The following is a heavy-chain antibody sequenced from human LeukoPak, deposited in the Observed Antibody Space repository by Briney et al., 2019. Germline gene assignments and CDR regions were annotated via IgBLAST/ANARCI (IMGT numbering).Heavy chain of an antibody. CDR1: GFTFTGYY. D-gene: IGHD3-16*01. CDR3: ARGAIDY. V-gene: IGHV1-2*02. CDR2: INPNSGDT. J-gene: IGHJ4*02. Sequence: ASVKVSCKASGFTFTGYYIHWVRQAPGQGLGWMGWINPNSGDTHYARKFQGRVTMTSDTSISAAYMELSSPTSDDTAVYYCARGAIDYWGQGTLVTVSS.